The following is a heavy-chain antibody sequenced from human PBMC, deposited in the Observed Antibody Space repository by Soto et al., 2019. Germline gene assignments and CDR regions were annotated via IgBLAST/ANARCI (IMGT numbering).Heavy chain of an antibody. CDR2: IYYSGST. V-gene: IGHV4-59*01. D-gene: IGHD3-22*01. CDR1: GGSISSYY. CDR3: ARENCDSLLGDAFDI. Sequence: QVQLQESGPRLVKPSETPSLTCTVSGGSISSYYWSWIRQPPGKGLEWIGYIYYSGSTNYNPSLQSRVTISVDTSKNQFPLKLSSVTAADTAVYYCARENCDSLLGDAFDIWGQGTMVTVSS. J-gene: IGHJ3*02.